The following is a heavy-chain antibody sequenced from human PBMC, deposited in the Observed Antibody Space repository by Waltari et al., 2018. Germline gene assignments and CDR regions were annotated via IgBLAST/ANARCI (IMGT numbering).Heavy chain of an antibody. CDR1: TFNNYA. D-gene: IGHD3-10*01. V-gene: IGHV3-23*01. CDR2: SSGGGTST. Sequence: TFNNYAMSWVRQAPGRGLEWVSASSGGGTSTFYADSVKGRFTISRDSSKNTLYLHMNSLRAEDTAIYYCTKRGSLYYYGMDVWGQGTTVTVSS. J-gene: IGHJ6*02. CDR3: TKRGSLYYYGMDV.